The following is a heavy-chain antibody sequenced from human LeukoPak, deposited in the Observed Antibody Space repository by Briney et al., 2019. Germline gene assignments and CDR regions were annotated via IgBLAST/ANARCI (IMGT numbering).Heavy chain of an antibody. CDR2: IKQGGSEK. Sequence: PGRSLRLSCAASGFTFNSHWMTWVRQAPGKGLGLVASIKQGGSEKYYADSVKGRFTVSRDDAKNSLYFQMNSLSAADTAVYYCARGPNYGAPVYYLDPWGQGTKVTASS. CDR1: GFTFNSHW. CDR3: ARGPNYGAPVYYLDP. J-gene: IGHJ5*02. D-gene: IGHD4-17*01. V-gene: IGHV3-7*01.